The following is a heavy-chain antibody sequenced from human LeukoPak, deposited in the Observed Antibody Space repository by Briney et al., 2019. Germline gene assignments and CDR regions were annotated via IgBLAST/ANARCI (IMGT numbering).Heavy chain of an antibody. CDR2: IYPGDSDT. CDR1: GYSFTSYW. Sequence: GESLKISCKGAGYSFTSYWIGWVRQMPGKGLERMGIIYPGDSDTRYSPSFHGQVTISADKTISTAYLQWSSLKASDTAMYYCARQYMVRGVIVGDYWGQGTLVTVSS. D-gene: IGHD3-10*01. J-gene: IGHJ4*02. CDR3: ARQYMVRGVIVGDY. V-gene: IGHV5-51*01.